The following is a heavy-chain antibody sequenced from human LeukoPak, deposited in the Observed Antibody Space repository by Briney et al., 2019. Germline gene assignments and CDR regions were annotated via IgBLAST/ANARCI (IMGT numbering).Heavy chain of an antibody. D-gene: IGHD3-22*01. CDR2: INPNSGGT. CDR3: AKSLYFYDRSNYRYYYYMDV. J-gene: IGHJ6*03. CDR1: GYTFTGYY. Sequence: ASVKVSCKASGYTFTGYYMHWVRQAPGQGLEWMGWINPNSGGTNYAQKFQGRVTMTRDTSISTVYMELSTLTSDDTAVYYCAKSLYFYDRSNYRYYYYMDVWAAGTTVTVSS. V-gene: IGHV1-2*02.